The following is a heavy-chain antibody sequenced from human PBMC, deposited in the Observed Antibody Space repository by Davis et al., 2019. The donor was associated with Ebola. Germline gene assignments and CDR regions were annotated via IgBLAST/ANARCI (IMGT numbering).Heavy chain of an antibody. CDR1: GGSISSGTSY. CDR3: ARDLRYDSSGYDYYFYMDV. V-gene: IGHV4-31*03. CDR2: IYYSGST. Sequence: PSETLSLTCTVSGGSISSGTSYWNWIRQHPGKGLEWIGYIYYSGSTYYKPSLESRVTISLATSKNQFSLNLYSVTAADTAVYYCARDLRYDSSGYDYYFYMDVWGKGTTVTVSS. J-gene: IGHJ6*03. D-gene: IGHD3-22*01.